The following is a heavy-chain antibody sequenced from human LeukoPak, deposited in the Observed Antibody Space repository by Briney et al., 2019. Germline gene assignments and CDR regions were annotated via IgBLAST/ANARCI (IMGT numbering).Heavy chain of an antibody. D-gene: IGHD2-2*02. V-gene: IGHV4-31*03. CDR3: ARNIVVVPAAINWFDP. Sequence: SQTLSLTCTVSGGPISSGGYYWSWIRQHPGKGLEWIGYIYYSGSTYYNPSLKSRVTISVDTSKNQFSLKLSSVTAADTAVYYCARNIVVVPAAINWFDPWGQGTLVTVSS. CDR1: GGPISSGGYY. J-gene: IGHJ5*02. CDR2: IYYSGST.